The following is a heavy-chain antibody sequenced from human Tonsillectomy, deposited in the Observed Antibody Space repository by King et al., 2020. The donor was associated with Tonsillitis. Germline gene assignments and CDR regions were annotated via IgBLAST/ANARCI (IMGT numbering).Heavy chain of an antibody. CDR3: ARTEREAAGAGDF. CDR2: IRSKAYGETA. D-gene: IGHD6-13*01. CDR1: GFTFGDYA. Sequence: VQLVESGGGLVQPGRSLRLSCKASGFTFGDYAMSWVRQAPGKGLEWVGFIRSKAYGETAEYAASVKVRFTITRDDSKSIAYLQMNSLKTEDTAVYYWARTEREAAGAGDFWGQGTLVTVSS. J-gene: IGHJ4*02. V-gene: IGHV3-49*04.